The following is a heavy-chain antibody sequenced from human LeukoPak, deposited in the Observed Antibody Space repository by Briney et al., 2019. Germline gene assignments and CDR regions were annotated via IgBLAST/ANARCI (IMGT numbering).Heavy chain of an antibody. J-gene: IGHJ4*02. CDR2: LSGSGANT. CDR3: AKCQYYNILTGYYRPLDS. CDR1: GFTFSNFA. V-gene: IGHV3-23*01. D-gene: IGHD3-9*01. Sequence: GGSLRLSCAASGFTFSNFAMNWARQAPGKGLEWVSGLSGSGANTYYADSVKGRFTISRDNSKNTMYLQMNSLRAEDTAVYYCAKCQYYNILTGYYRPLDSRGQGTLVAVSS.